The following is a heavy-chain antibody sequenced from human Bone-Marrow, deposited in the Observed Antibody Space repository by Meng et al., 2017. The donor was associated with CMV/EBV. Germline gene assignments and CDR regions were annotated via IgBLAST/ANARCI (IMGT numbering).Heavy chain of an antibody. J-gene: IGHJ3*02. CDR3: ARGAITVFGVVPGSFDI. V-gene: IGHV1-69*05. CDR1: GGTFSSYS. D-gene: IGHD3-3*01. CDR2: IIPMIRKE. Sequence: SVKVSCKASGGTFSSYSISWVRQAPGQGLEWMGWIIPMIRKEDYAQKFQGRVTITTDESTTTAYMELRSLRSEDTAVYYCARGAITVFGVVPGSFDIWGQGKMVTVSS.